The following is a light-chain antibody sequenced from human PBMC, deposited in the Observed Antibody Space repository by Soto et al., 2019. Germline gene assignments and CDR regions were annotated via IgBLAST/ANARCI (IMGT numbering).Light chain of an antibody. CDR2: GAS. CDR1: QSISSN. V-gene: IGKV3-20*01. Sequence: EIVMTQSPATLSVSLGEIATLSCRASQSISSNLAWYQQKPGQAPRLLIYGASSRATGIPDRFSGSGSGTDFTLTISRLEPEDFAVYYCQQYGSSLWTFGQGTKVDIK. CDR3: QQYGSSLWT. J-gene: IGKJ1*01.